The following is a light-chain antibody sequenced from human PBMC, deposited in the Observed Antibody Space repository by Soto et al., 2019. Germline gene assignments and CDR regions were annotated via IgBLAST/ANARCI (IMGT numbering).Light chain of an antibody. J-gene: IGLJ1*01. V-gene: IGLV2-14*01. Sequence: QSALTQPASVSGSPGQSIIISCTGTSSDVGGYNYVSWYQHHPGKAPKLMIYEVSNRPSGVSNRFSGSKSGNTASLTISGLQGEDEADYYCSSYAGNNNFVFGSGTKLTVL. CDR2: EVS. CDR3: SSYAGNNNFV. CDR1: SSDVGGYNY.